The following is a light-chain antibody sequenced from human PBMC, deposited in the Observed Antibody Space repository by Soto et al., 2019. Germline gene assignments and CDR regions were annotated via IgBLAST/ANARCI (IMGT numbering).Light chain of an antibody. CDR1: QSVGSNY. Sequence: IVLTQSPGTLSLSPGERATLYCRASQSVGSNYLAWYQQKPGQAPRVRIYGASSRATGIPDRVSGSGSGADFTLTISRLEPADFEVYYCQQYTTSPFTFGPGTKVDIK. J-gene: IGKJ3*01. V-gene: IGKV3-20*01. CDR3: QQYTTSPFT. CDR2: GAS.